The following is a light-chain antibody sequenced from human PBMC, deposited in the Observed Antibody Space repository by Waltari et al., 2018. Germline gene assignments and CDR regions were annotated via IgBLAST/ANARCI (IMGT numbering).Light chain of an antibody. CDR2: WAS. V-gene: IGKV4-1*01. J-gene: IGKJ2*01. Sequence: DIVMTQSPDSLAVSLGERATVNCKSSQSVLYSSNNKNYLAWYHQKAGQPPKLLIAWASTRESGVPDRFSGSGSGTNFTLTISGLQAEDVAVYYCQQYYNTPYTFGQGTKLEIE. CDR1: QSVLYSSNNKNY. CDR3: QQYYNTPYT.